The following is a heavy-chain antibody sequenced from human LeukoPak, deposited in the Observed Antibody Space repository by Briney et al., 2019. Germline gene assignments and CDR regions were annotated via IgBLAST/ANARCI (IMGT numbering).Heavy chain of an antibody. Sequence: GGSLRLSCAASGFTFSSHGMNWVRQAPGKGLEWVSGIIPSGHTTYYADSVRGRFTISRDNSRNTLYLQMNSLRSEGTAVYYCAREYIRYGSGSYSGSYYYMDVWGKGTTVTISS. D-gene: IGHD3-10*01. V-gene: IGHV3-23*01. J-gene: IGHJ6*03. CDR1: GFTFSSHG. CDR2: IIPSGHTT. CDR3: AREYIRYGSGSYSGSYYYMDV.